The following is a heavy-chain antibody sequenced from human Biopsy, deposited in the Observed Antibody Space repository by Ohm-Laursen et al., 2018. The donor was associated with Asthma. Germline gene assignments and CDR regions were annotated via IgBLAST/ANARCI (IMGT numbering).Heavy chain of an antibody. Sequence: SQTLSLTCTVSGGSISSGGYYWSWIRQHPGKSLEWIGYIYYSGSTYYNPSLKSRVTISVDTSKNQFSLNLSSVTAADTAVYYCARWGSFGFDYWGQGTLVTVSS. CDR3: ARWGSFGFDY. CDR2: IYYSGST. CDR1: GGSISSGGYY. J-gene: IGHJ4*02. V-gene: IGHV4-31*03. D-gene: IGHD7-27*01.